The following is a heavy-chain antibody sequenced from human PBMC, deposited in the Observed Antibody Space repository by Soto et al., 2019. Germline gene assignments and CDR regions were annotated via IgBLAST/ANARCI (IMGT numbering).Heavy chain of an antibody. Sequence: PGGSLRLSCVASGSTFSSSAMYWVRQAPGKGLEYVSAISHNGGSTYYANSVRGRFTISRDNSKNTLYLQMGSLSTDDMAVYYCATAGAIRLEYFDSWGQGTVVTVSS. CDR3: ATAGAIRLEYFDS. D-gene: IGHD3-10*01. CDR2: ISHNGGST. CDR1: GSTFSSSA. V-gene: IGHV3-64*01. J-gene: IGHJ4*02.